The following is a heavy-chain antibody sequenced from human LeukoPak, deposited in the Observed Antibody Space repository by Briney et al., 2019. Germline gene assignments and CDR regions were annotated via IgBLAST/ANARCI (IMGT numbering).Heavy chain of an antibody. CDR3: ARYYDSSGYLIDY. Sequence: ASVKVSCKASGGTFSSYAISWVRQAPGQGLEWMGWINPNSGGTNYAQKFQGRVTMTRDTSISTAYMELRSLRSDDTAVYYCARYYDSSGYLIDYWGQGTLVTVSS. CDR2: INPNSGGT. D-gene: IGHD3-22*01. CDR1: GGTFSSYA. V-gene: IGHV1-2*02. J-gene: IGHJ4*02.